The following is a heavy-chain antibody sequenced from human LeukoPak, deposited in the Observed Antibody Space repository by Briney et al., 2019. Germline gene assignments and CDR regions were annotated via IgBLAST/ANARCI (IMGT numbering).Heavy chain of an antibody. Sequence: GGSLRLSCAASGFTFSSYSMNWVRQAPGKGLEWVSSISSSSSYIYYADSVKGRFTISRDNAKNSLYLQMNSLRAEDTAVYYCAREPLVGAFDIWGQGTMVTVSS. CDR2: ISSSSSYI. V-gene: IGHV3-21*01. CDR3: AREPLVGAFDI. D-gene: IGHD2-2*01. J-gene: IGHJ3*02. CDR1: GFTFSSYS.